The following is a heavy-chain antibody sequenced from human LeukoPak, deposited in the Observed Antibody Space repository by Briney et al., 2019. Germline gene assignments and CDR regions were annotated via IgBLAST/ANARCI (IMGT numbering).Heavy chain of an antibody. CDR1: GFTFSSYE. Sequence: GGSLRLSCAASGFTFSSYEMNWVRQAPGKGLEWVSYISSGGSTIYYADSVKGRFTISRDNAKNSLYLQMNSLRAEDTAVYYCARENSGGYYPHYHYYGMDVWGQGTTVTVS. CDR3: ARENSGGYYPHYHYYGMDV. V-gene: IGHV3-48*03. D-gene: IGHD3-22*01. J-gene: IGHJ6*02. CDR2: ISSGGSTI.